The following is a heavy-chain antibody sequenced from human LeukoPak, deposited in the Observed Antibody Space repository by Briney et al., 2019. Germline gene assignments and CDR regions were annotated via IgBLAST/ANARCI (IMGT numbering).Heavy chain of an antibody. CDR2: IKPDGSVQ. J-gene: IGHJ4*02. CDR3: ARPAAGTPGTAY. D-gene: IGHD6-13*01. CDR1: GFTFSDYW. V-gene: IGHV3-7*01. Sequence: GGSLRLSCAGSGFTFSDYWMDWVRQAPGKGLEWLANIKPDGSVQNYVDSVKGRFTISGDNAKTSVFLQMNSLRAEDTAVYYCARPAAGTPGTAYWGQGTLVTVSS.